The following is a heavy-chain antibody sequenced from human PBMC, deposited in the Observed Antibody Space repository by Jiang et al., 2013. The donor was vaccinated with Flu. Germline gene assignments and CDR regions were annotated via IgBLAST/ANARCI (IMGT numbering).Heavy chain of an antibody. D-gene: IGHD1-14*01. Sequence: LLKPSETLSLTCTVSGGSISSSTYYWVWIRQPPGKGLEWIGTIYYSGSTTYNPSLKSRVTMSVDTSKNQFSLRLSSVTAADAAVYFCARVPYNTAWVFDFWGLGTLVTVSS. CDR3: ARVPYNTAWVFDF. CDR1: GGSISSSTYY. J-gene: IGHJ4*02. CDR2: IYYSGST. V-gene: IGHV4-39*01.